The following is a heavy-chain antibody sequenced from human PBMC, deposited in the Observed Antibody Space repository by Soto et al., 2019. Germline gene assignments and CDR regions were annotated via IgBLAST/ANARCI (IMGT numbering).Heavy chain of an antibody. V-gene: IGHV4-31*03. CDR1: GGSISSGGYY. Sequence: PSETLSLACTVSGGSISSGGYYWSWIRQHPGKGLEWIGYIYYSGSTYYNPSLKSRVTISVDTSKNQFSLKLSSVTAADTAVYYCAITSGHDAFDIWGQGTMVTVSS. J-gene: IGHJ3*02. CDR2: IYYSGST. D-gene: IGHD5-12*01. CDR3: AITSGHDAFDI.